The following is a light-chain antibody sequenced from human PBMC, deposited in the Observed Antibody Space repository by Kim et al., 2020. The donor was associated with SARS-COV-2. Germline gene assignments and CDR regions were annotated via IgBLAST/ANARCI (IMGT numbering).Light chain of an antibody. J-gene: IGLJ1*01. CDR2: EVN. CDR3: CSYAGTTTFDL. V-gene: IGLV2-23*02. Sequence: QSITMCCTGTSSGVVHYNLVSWYQQFPGKAPQLLIYEVNKRPSGVSSRFSGSKSGNTASLTIFGLQADDEADYYCCSYAGTTTFDLFGTGTKVTVL. CDR1: SSGVVHYNL.